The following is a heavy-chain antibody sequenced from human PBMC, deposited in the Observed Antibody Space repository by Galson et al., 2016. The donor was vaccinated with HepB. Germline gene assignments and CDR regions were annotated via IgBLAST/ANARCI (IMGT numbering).Heavy chain of an antibody. CDR3: ATRLRAPAN. CDR2: IGTAGDT. V-gene: IGHV3-13*01. Sequence: SLRLSCAASGFTFSNYNMHWVRQSTGKGLEWVSGIGTAGDTNYSGSVKGRFTISRDKSKNALYLQMNSLSAEEPAVYYCATRLRAPANWGQGAQVTVSS. D-gene: IGHD1-26*01. J-gene: IGHJ4*02. CDR1: GFTFSNYN.